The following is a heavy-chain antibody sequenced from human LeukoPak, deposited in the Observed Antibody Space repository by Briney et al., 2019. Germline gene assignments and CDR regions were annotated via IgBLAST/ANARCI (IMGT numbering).Heavy chain of an antibody. D-gene: IGHD6-19*01. J-gene: IGHJ4*02. Sequence: PGGSLRLSCAASGFTFSSYWKSWVRQAPGKGLEWVANINQDGSGEYYVDSVKGRFTISRDNAKNSVSLQMNSLRAEDTAMYYCARKVGKYSGWYNYWGQGTLVTVSS. V-gene: IGHV3-7*01. CDR3: ARKVGKYSGWYNY. CDR1: GFTFSSYW. CDR2: INQDGSGE.